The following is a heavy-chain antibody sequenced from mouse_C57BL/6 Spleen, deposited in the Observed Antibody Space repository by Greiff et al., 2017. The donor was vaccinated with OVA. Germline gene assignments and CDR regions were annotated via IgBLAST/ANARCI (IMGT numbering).Heavy chain of an antibody. D-gene: IGHD1-1*01. J-gene: IGHJ4*01. CDR2: IWSDGST. V-gene: IGHV2-6-1*01. CDR3: ARHNYYGSRGAMDY. CDR1: GFSLTSYG. Sequence: VQGVESGPGLVAPSQSLSITCTVSGFSLTSYGVHWVRQPPGKGLEWLVVIWSDGSTTYNSALKSRLSISKDNSKSQVFLKMNSLQTDDTAMYYCARHNYYGSRGAMDYWGQGTSVTVSS.